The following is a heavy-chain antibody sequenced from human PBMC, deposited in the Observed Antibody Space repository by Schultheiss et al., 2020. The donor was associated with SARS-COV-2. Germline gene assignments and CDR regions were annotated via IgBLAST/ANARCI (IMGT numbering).Heavy chain of an antibody. J-gene: IGHJ6*02. D-gene: IGHD4-23*01. CDR2: IWYDGSNK. V-gene: IGHV3-33*01. CDR1: GFTFSSYG. CDR3: ASAIYGGYYYYYGMDV. Sequence: GGSLRLSCAASGFTFSSYGMHWVRQAPGKGLEWVAVIWYDGSNKYYADSVKGRFTISRDNSKNTLYLQMNSLRAEDTAVYYCASAIYGGYYYYYGMDVWGQGTTVTVSS.